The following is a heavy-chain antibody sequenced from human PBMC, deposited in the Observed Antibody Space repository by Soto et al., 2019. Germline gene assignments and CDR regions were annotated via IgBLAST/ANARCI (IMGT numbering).Heavy chain of an antibody. CDR3: EKDAVVVPAQCFRY. Sequence: GKGLEWVSAISGSGGSTYYADSVKGRFTISRDNSKNTLYLKISSLRAKDKTVYYCEKDAVVVPAQCFRYWGRGTL. D-gene: IGHD2-2*01. CDR2: ISGSGGST. J-gene: IGHJ4*02. V-gene: IGHV3-23*01.